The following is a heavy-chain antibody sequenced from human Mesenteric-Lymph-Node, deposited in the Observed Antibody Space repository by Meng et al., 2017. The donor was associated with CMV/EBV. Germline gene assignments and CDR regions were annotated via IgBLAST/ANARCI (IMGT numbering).Heavy chain of an antibody. CDR1: GFTFSNYW. J-gene: IGHJ6*02. V-gene: IGHV3-74*01. Sequence: GESLKISCAASGFTFSNYWMHWVRQAPGKGLVWVSRINGDASRTDYADSVKGRFTISRDNAKNTVYLEMKNLRAEDTAVYSCASFDLYYYSGMDVWGQGTTVTVSS. CDR2: INGDASRT. CDR3: ASFDLYYYSGMDV.